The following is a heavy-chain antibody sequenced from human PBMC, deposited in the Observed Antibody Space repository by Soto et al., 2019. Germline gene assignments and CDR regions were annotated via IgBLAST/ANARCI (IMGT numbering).Heavy chain of an antibody. CDR3: ASLGYSYGYADY. Sequence: ASVKISCKASGGTFSSYAISWVRQAPGQGLEWMGGIIPIFGTANYAQKFQGRVTITADESTSTAYMELSSLTSEETAVYYCASLGYSYGYADYWGQGTLVTVSS. D-gene: IGHD5-18*01. CDR1: GGTFSSYA. J-gene: IGHJ4*02. V-gene: IGHV1-69*13. CDR2: IIPIFGTA.